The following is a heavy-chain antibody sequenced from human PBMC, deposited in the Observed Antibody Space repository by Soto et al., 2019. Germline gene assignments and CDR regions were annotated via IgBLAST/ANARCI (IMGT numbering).Heavy chain of an antibody. D-gene: IGHD6-19*01. CDR3: ASAAVTGTAGLDF. J-gene: IGHJ4*02. CDR2: INPNSGGT. V-gene: IGHV1-2*02. Sequence: ASVEVSCKAPGYTFSGFYMHWVRQAPGQGLEWMGWINPNSGGTKSAEKFQGRVTMTRDTSISTAYMELSRLTSDDTAVYYCASAAVTGTAGLDFWGQGTQVTVSS. CDR1: GYTFSGFY.